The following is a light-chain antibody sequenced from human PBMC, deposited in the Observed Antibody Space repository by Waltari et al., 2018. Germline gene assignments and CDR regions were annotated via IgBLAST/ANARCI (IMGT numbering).Light chain of an antibody. V-gene: IGLV2-11*01. CDR1: IRDVGGHNY. Sequence: QSALTQPRSASGSPGQSVPISCTRTIRDVGGHNYVSWYQQHPGKAPKPMIYDVNKRPSGVPDRFSGSKSGNTASLTISGLQGEDEADYYCYSYAGSSSFVFGTGTEIIVL. CDR2: DVN. J-gene: IGLJ1*01. CDR3: YSYAGSSSFV.